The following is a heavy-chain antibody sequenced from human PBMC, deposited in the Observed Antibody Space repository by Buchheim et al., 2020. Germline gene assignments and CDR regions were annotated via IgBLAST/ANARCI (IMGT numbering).Heavy chain of an antibody. D-gene: IGHD5-18*01. J-gene: IGHJ4*02. Sequence: EVQLLESGGGLVQPGGSLRLSCAASGFTFSSYAMSWVRQAPGKGLEWVSAISGSGGSTYYAASVKGRFTISRDNSKNKLYLQMNSLRAEDTAVYYCAKDPLGGPGIQLWRDYWGQGTL. CDR2: ISGSGGST. CDR3: AKDPLGGPGIQLWRDY. CDR1: GFTFSSYA. V-gene: IGHV3-23*01.